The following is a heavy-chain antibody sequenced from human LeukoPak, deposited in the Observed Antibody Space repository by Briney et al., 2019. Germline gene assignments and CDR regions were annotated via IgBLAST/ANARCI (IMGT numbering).Heavy chain of an antibody. CDR3: ARQRPHYCSSTSCSAYNWFDP. Sequence: PSETLSLTCTVSGGSISSDYWNWIRQPPGKGLEWIGYIYYSGSTNYNPSLKSRVTISVDTSKNQFSLMLTSVTAADTAVYYCARQRPHYCSSTSCSAYNWFDPWGQGTLVTVSS. CDR1: GGSISSDY. V-gene: IGHV4-59*08. CDR2: IYYSGST. J-gene: IGHJ5*02. D-gene: IGHD2-2*01.